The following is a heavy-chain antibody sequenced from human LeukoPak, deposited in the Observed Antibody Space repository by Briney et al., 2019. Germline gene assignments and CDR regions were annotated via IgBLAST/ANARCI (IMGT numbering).Heavy chain of an antibody. D-gene: IGHD1-1*01. CDR3: ARGSRTTAFHFYYYMDV. J-gene: IGHJ6*03. Sequence: SETLSLTCAVSGYSISSDSYWGWIRQPPGKGLEWIGSIYHSGSTYHNSSLKSRVTISVDTSKNQFSLKLSSVTAADTAVYFCARGSRTTAFHFYYYMDVWGKGTTVTVSS. CDR1: GYSISSDSY. CDR2: IYHSGST. V-gene: IGHV4-38-2*01.